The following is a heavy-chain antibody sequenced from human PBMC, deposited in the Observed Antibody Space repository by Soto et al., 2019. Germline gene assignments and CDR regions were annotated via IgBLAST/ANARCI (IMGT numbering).Heavy chain of an antibody. CDR2: ISGSGGCT. CDR1: GFTFSSYA. Sequence: GGSLRLSCAASGFTFSSYAMSWVRQAPGKGLEWVSAISGSGGCTYYADSVKGRFTISRDNSKNTLYLQMNSLRAEDTAVYYCARDRNPFTMVRGVITLWGQGTLVTVSS. J-gene: IGHJ4*02. D-gene: IGHD3-10*01. CDR3: ARDRNPFTMVRGVITL. V-gene: IGHV3-23*01.